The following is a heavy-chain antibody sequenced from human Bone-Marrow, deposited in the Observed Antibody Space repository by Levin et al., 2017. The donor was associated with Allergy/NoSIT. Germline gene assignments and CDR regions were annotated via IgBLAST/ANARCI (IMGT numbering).Heavy chain of an antibody. J-gene: IGHJ4*02. CDR1: GGSMSSPPYQ. V-gene: IGHV4-39*07. D-gene: IGHD2-15*01. Sequence: SETLSLTCNVSGGSMSSPPYQWSWVRQPPGKGLEWIGSIYYTGTVHNNPSLKSRVTISQDMSKNQFSLKMSSVTAADTAVYYCARLGYCRGESCYSEYYFDPWSPGTLVTVSS. CDR3: ARLGYCRGESCYSEYYFDP. CDR2: IYYTGTV.